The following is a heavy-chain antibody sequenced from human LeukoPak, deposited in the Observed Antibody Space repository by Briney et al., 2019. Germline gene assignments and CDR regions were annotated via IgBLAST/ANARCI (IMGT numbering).Heavy chain of an antibody. CDR2: IYSGGST. J-gene: IGHJ6*03. V-gene: IGHV3-53*01. Sequence: GGALRLSCAASGFTLSSNYMSWVGQAPGKGLEGVAVIYSGGSTYYTDSVMGRFTISRDNSKHTLYLQMNSLRAEETAVYYCARVQSLEWLPYMDVWGKGTTVTVSS. CDR1: GFTLSSNY. CDR3: ARVQSLEWLPYMDV. D-gene: IGHD3-3*01.